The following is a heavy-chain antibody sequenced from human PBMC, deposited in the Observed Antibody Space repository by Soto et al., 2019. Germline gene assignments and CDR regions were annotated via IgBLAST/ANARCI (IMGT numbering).Heavy chain of an antibody. V-gene: IGHV3-74*01. CDR3: ARVWRQLVFDY. Sequence: GGSLRLSCAASGFTFSSYWMHWVRQAPGKGLGWVSRINSDGSSTSYADSVKGRFTISRDNAKNTLYLQMNSLRAEDTAVYYCARVWRQLVFDYWGQGTLVTVSS. J-gene: IGHJ4*02. CDR1: GFTFSSYW. D-gene: IGHD6-13*01. CDR2: INSDGSST.